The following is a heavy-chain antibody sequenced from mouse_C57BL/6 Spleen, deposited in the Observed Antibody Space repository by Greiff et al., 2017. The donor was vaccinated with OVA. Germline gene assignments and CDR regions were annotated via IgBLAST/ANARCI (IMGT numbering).Heavy chain of an antibody. CDR2: IYPGDGDT. D-gene: IGHD4-1*01. V-gene: IGHV1-80*01. J-gene: IGHJ2*01. Sequence: LQQSGAELVKPGASVKISCKASGYAFSSYWMNWVKQRPGKGLEWIGQIYPGDGDTNYNGKFKGKATLTADKDSSTAYMQLSSLTSEDSAVYFCARSTGTEPYYFDYWGQGTTLTVSS. CDR1: GYAFSSYW. CDR3: ARSTGTEPYYFDY.